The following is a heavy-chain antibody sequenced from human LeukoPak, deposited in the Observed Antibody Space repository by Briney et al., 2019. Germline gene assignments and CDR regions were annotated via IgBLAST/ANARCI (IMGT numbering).Heavy chain of an antibody. CDR3: AELYYYDSSGYYYEYFQH. Sequence: SVKVSCKASGGTFSSYAISWVRQAPGQGLEWMGRIIPIFGIANYAQKFQGRVTITADKSTSTAYMELSSLRSEDTAVYYCAELYYYDSSGYYYEYFQHWGQGTLVTVSS. CDR1: GGTFSSYA. CDR2: IIPIFGIA. D-gene: IGHD3-22*01. J-gene: IGHJ1*01. V-gene: IGHV1-69*04.